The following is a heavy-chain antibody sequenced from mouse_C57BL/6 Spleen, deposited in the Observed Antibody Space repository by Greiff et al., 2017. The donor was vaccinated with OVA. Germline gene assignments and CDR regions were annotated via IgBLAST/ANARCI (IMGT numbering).Heavy chain of an antibody. CDR2: ISSGSSTI. CDR3: ARPPYDYDWYFDV. D-gene: IGHD2-4*01. V-gene: IGHV5-17*01. Sequence: EVQLMESGGGLVKPGGSLKLSCAASGFTFSDYGMHWVRQAPEKGLEWVAYISSGSSTIYYADTVKGRFTISRDNAKNTLFLQMTSLRSEDTAMYYCARPPYDYDWYFDVWGTGTTVTVSS. CDR1: GFTFSDYG. J-gene: IGHJ1*03.